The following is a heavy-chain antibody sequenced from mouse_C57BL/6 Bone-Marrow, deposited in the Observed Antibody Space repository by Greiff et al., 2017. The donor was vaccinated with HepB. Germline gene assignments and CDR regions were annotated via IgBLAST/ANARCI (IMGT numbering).Heavy chain of an antibody. Sequence: EVKLVESGEGLVKPGGSLKLSCAASGFTFSSYAMSWVRQTPEKRLEWVAYISSGGDYIYYADTVKGRFTISRDNARNTLYLQMSSLKSEDTAMYYCTRGVNWGNFDYWGQGTTLTVAS. CDR3: TRGVNWGNFDY. J-gene: IGHJ2*01. CDR1: GFTFSSYA. CDR2: ISSGGDYI. V-gene: IGHV5-9-1*02. D-gene: IGHD4-1*01.